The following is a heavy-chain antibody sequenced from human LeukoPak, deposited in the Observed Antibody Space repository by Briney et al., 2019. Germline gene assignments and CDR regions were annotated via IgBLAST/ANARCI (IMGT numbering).Heavy chain of an antibody. Sequence: GGSLRLSCAASGFTFSTHAMTWVRQAPGKGLEWVSSIATGFDTYSADSVKGRFAISRDNSKNTLYLQMNSLRAEDTAVYYCANYLHMDVWGKGTTVTVSS. CDR2: IATGFDT. CDR3: ANYLHMDV. V-gene: IGHV3-23*01. D-gene: IGHD3-16*02. J-gene: IGHJ6*03. CDR1: GFTFSTHA.